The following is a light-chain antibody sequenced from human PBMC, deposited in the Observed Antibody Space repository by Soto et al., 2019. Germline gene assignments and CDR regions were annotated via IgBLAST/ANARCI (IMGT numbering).Light chain of an antibody. CDR3: GSYTSSITLV. V-gene: IGLV2-14*01. Sequence: QSALTQPASVSGSPGQSITISCTGTSSDVGGYNYVSWYQQYPGKAPKLIIYDVSNRPSGISNRFSGSKSGNTASLTISGLQAEDEADYYCGSYTSSITLVFGGGTKLTVL. CDR2: DVS. CDR1: SSDVGGYNY. J-gene: IGLJ2*01.